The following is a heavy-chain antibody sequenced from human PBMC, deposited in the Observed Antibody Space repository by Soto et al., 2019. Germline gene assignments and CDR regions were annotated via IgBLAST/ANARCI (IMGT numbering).Heavy chain of an antibody. CDR1: GFPFSNYW. D-gene: IGHD2-15*01. CDR2: INSDGSVS. Sequence: EVQLVESGGGLVQPGGSLRLSCAASGFPFSNYWLSWVRQAPGKGPVWVSRINSDGSVSSYADSVKGRLTISRDNVKNTLYLQMDSLRAEDTAVYYCARGDCVGGTCYSLAGSFYYYMDVWGKGTTVTVFS. CDR3: ARGDCVGGTCYSLAGSFYYYMDV. V-gene: IGHV3-74*01. J-gene: IGHJ6*03.